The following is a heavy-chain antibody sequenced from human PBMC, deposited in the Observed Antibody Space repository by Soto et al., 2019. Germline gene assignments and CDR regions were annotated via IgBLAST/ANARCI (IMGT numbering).Heavy chain of an antibody. Sequence: PSETLSLTCTVSGGSISSSSYYWGWIRQPPGKGLEWIGSIYYSGSTYYNPSLKSRVTISVDTSKNQFSLKLSSVTAADTAVYYCARHDAVAVPYYMDGWGKGTTVTVSS. CDR1: GGSISSSSYY. V-gene: IGHV4-39*01. J-gene: IGHJ6*03. CDR2: IYYSGST. D-gene: IGHD6-19*01. CDR3: ARHDAVAVPYYMDG.